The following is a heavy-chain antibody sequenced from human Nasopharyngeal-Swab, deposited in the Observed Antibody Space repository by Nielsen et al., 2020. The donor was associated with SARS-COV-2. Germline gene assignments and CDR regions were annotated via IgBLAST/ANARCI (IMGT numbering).Heavy chain of an antibody. J-gene: IGHJ4*02. Sequence: GESLTISCVASGFTVRSPFVRWVRQAPGKGLEWVSLLKSGGGTFYADSVRGRFTISRDNSRNTVYLQMNSLRAEDTAVYYCARVRQSGADAPFDSWGLGTLVTVSS. CDR1: GFTVRSPF. CDR2: LKSGGGT. CDR3: ARVRQSGADAPFDS. D-gene: IGHD1-26*01. V-gene: IGHV3-53*01.